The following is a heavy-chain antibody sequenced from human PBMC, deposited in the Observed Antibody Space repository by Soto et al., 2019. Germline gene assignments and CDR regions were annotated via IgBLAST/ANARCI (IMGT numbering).Heavy chain of an antibody. CDR1: GFTVSSNY. Sequence: EVQLVESGGGLVQPGGSLRLSCVASGFTVSSNYMSWVRQAPGKGLEWVSVIYSGGSTYYADSVKGRFTISRDNSKNTLYLQMNSLRAEDTAVYYCARGVVAATPEDYWGQGTLVTVSS. CDR3: ARGVVAATPEDY. D-gene: IGHD2-15*01. V-gene: IGHV3-66*01. J-gene: IGHJ4*02. CDR2: IYSGGST.